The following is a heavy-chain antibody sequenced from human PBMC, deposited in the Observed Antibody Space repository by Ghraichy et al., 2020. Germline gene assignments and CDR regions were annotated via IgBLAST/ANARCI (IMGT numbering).Heavy chain of an antibody. CDR2: IYYSGST. Sequence: SETLSLTCTVSGGSVSSGSYYWSWIRQPPGKGLEWIGYIYYSGSTNYNPSLKSRVTISVDTSKNQFSLKLSSVTAADTALYYCASRGRTVTLLPLGMDVWGQGTTVTVSS. D-gene: IGHD4-17*01. CDR1: GGSVSSGSYY. J-gene: IGHJ6*02. V-gene: IGHV4-61*01. CDR3: ASRGRTVTLLPLGMDV.